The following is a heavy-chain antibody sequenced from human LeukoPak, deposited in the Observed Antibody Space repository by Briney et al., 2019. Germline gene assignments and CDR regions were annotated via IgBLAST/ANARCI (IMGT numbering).Heavy chain of an antibody. CDR2: IGGGGGSP. CDR3: AKGGIGSSSGLDY. J-gene: IGHJ4*02. V-gene: IGHV3-23*01. D-gene: IGHD5-18*01. CDR1: GFTFSTYV. Sequence: QPGGSLRLSCAASGFTFSTYVMTWVRQAPGKGLEWVSSIGGGGGSPYYANSVKGRFSISRDNSKNTLYLEMNSLGDADTAVYYCAKGGIGSSSGLDYWGQGTLVTVSS.